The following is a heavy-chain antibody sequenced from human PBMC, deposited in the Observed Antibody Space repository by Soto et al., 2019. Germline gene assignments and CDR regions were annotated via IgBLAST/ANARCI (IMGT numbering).Heavy chain of an antibody. J-gene: IGHJ6*02. CDR3: ARTGLLHGMDV. Sequence: QVQLVESGGGVVQPGRSLRLSCAASGFTFSSYAMHWVRQAPGKGLEWVAIISYDGSNKYYADSVKGRFTISRDNSKNTLYLQMNSLRAEDTAVFYCARTGLLHGMDVWGQGTMVTVSS. V-gene: IGHV3-30-3*01. CDR2: ISYDGSNK. CDR1: GFTFSSYA. D-gene: IGHD2-15*01.